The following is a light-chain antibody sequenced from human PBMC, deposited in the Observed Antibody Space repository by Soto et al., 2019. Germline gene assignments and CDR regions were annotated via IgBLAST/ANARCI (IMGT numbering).Light chain of an antibody. CDR3: HTYNSYSLHT. J-gene: IGKJ2*01. Sequence: DIQMTQSPSTLSASVGDRITITCRASQSVSRRLAWFQQKPGKAPKLLIYDASSLETGVPSRFSGRGSGTEFTLTISSLQPDDCATYYCHTYNSYSLHTFGQGTKWEI. CDR1: QSVSRR. V-gene: IGKV1-5*01. CDR2: DAS.